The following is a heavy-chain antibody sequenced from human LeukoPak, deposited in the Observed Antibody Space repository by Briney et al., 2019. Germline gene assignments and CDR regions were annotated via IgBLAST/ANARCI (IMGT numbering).Heavy chain of an antibody. CDR1: GGSFSGYY. V-gene: IGHV4-34*01. CDR2: INHSGST. D-gene: IGHD1-14*01. J-gene: IGHJ4*02. Sequence: SETLSLTCAVYGGSFSGYYWSWIRQPPGRGLEWIGEINHSGSTNYNPSLKSRVTISVDTSKNQFSLKLSSVTAADTAVYYCARTGFSFDYWGQGTLVTVSS. CDR3: ARTGFSFDY.